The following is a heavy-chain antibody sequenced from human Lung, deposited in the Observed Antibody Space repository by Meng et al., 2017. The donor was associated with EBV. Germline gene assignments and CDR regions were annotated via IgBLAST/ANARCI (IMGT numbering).Heavy chain of an antibody. J-gene: IGHJ4*02. CDR2: VMISGGST. CDR1: GISMSTHA. CDR3: VKASYDSSTGYSPNFDD. V-gene: IGHV3-23*01. D-gene: IGHD3-9*01. Sequence: GRWLESGGGGGQPGGSLRLACTGSGISMSTHAMRWVRQAPGKGLEWVSGVMISGGSTHYADTVKGRFSFSTDNSNNRVYLQMDSLRAEDTAVYYCVKASYDSSTGYSPNFDDWGRGTLVTVSS.